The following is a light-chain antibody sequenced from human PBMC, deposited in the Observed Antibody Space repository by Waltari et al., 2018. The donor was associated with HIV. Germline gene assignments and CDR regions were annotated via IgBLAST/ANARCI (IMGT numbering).Light chain of an antibody. CDR3: SAWDDSLNGVV. CDR2: STN. Sequence: QSVLTQPPSASGAPGRWLTISCSGSSSNIGSNTVDWYRPLPGTAPTPPIYSTNQRPSGVPDRFSGSKSGTSASLSITGLQSEVEADYYCSAWDDSLNGVVFGGGTKVTVL. V-gene: IGLV1-44*01. J-gene: IGLJ2*01. CDR1: SSNIGSNT.